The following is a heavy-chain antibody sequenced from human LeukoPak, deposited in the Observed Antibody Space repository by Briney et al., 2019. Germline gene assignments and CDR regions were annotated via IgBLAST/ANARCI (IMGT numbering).Heavy chain of an antibody. Sequence: GGSLRLSCAASGFTFSSYAMSWVRQAPGKGLEWVSAISGSGGSTYYADSVKGRFTISRDNSKNTLYLQMNSLRAEDTAVYYCARALVPYYYDSSGYYYLDYWGQGTLVTVSS. D-gene: IGHD3-22*01. CDR1: GFTFSSYA. CDR2: ISGSGGST. V-gene: IGHV3-23*01. J-gene: IGHJ4*02. CDR3: ARALVPYYYDSSGYYYLDY.